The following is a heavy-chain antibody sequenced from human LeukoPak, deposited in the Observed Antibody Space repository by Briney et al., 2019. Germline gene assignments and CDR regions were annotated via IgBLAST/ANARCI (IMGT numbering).Heavy chain of an antibody. CDR3: ARERYYYDSSGSNWFDP. CDR1: GASISSYY. Sequence: SETLSLAWTVSGASISSYYWSWIRQPPGKGLEWIGYIYYSGSTTYNPSLKSRVTISVDTSKNQFSLKLSSVTAADTAVYYCARERYYYDSSGSNWFDPWGQGTLVTVSS. J-gene: IGHJ5*02. V-gene: IGHV4-59*01. CDR2: IYYSGST. D-gene: IGHD3-22*01.